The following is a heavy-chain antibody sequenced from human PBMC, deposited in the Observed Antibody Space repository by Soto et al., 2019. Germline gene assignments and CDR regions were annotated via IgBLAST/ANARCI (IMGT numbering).Heavy chain of an antibody. CDR2: IYSGGST. D-gene: IGHD3-16*01. Sequence: EVQLVESGGGLVQPGGSLRLSCAASGFTVSSNYMSWVRQAPGKGLEWVSAIYSGGSTYYADSVKGRFTISRDNSKNTLYLQMNSLRAEDTAVYYCARIWDYYYYMDVWGKGTTVTVSS. CDR3: ARIWDYYYYMDV. V-gene: IGHV3-66*01. J-gene: IGHJ6*03. CDR1: GFTVSSNY.